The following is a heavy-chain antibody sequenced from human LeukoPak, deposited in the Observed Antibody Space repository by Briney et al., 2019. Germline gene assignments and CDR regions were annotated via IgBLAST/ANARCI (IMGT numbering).Heavy chain of an antibody. J-gene: IGHJ4*02. CDR3: ARAVVVAATPGYFGY. CDR2: INHSGST. D-gene: IGHD2-15*01. CDR1: GGSFSGYY. V-gene: IGHV4-34*01. Sequence: SETLSLTCAVYGGSFSGYYWSWIRQPPGKGLEWIGEINHSGSTNYNPSLKSRVTISVDTSKNKFSLKLSSVTAADTAVYYCARAVVVAATPGYFGYWGQGTLVTVSS.